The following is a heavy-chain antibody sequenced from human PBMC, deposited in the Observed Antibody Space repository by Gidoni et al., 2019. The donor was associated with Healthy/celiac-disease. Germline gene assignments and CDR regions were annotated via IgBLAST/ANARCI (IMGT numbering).Heavy chain of an antibody. D-gene: IGHD6-19*01. CDR2: ISYDGSNK. CDR3: ARDAVVRGSGWYGPIDY. V-gene: IGHV3-30-3*01. Sequence: QVQLVESGGGVFQPGRSLRLSCAASGFTFSSYAMHWVRQAPGKGLEWVAVISYDGSNKDYADSVKGRFTISRDNSKNTLYLQMNSLRAEDTAVYYCARDAVVRGSGWYGPIDYWGQGTLVTVSS. CDR1: GFTFSSYA. J-gene: IGHJ4*02.